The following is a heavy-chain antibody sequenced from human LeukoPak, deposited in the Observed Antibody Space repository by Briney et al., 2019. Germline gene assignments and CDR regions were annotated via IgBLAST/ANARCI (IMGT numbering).Heavy chain of an antibody. CDR1: GGSISSSSYY. V-gene: IGHV4-39*01. Sequence: PSETLSLTCTVSGGSISSSSYYWGWIRQPPGKGLEWIGSIYYSGSTYYNPSLKSRVTISVDTSKNQFSLKLSSVTAADTAVYYCARPPLWSGSHDWFDPWGQGTLVTVSS. J-gene: IGHJ5*02. CDR2: IYYSGST. CDR3: ARPPLWSGSHDWFDP. D-gene: IGHD1-26*01.